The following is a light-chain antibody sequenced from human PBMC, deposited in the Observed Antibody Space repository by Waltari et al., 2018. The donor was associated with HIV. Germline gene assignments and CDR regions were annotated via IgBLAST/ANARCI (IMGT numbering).Light chain of an antibody. CDR3: ASYDLDMSNLL. V-gene: IGLV1-47*01. Sequence: QSVLTQPPSASGTAGQRVTISCSGRDSNIGRDYIYWYQQVPGAAPRLLIYDNDQRPSGVPARFYGSKSGTSGSLVISGLRSEDEANYYCASYDLDMSNLLFGGGTAVTVL. CDR2: DND. J-gene: IGLJ2*01. CDR1: DSNIGRDY.